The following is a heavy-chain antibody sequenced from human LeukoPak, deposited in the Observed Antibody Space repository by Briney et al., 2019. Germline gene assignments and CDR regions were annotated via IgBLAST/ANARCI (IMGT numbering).Heavy chain of an antibody. CDR2: IYYSGST. CDR1: GGSISSYY. CDR3: AWDVGSGSYYYFGY. V-gene: IGHV4-59*01. D-gene: IGHD1-26*01. J-gene: IGHJ4*02. Sequence: PSETLSLTCTVSGGSISSYYWSWIRQPPGKGLEWIGYIYYSGSTNYNPSLKSRVTISVDTSKNQFSLKLSSVTAADTAVYYCAWDVGSGSYYYFGYWGRGTLVTVSS.